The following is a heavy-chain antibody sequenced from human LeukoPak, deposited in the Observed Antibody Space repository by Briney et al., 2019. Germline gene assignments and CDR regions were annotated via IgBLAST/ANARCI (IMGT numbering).Heavy chain of an antibody. Sequence: ASVKVSCTASGYTFTSYAVHWVRQAPGQRLEWMGWIYAGNGKTKYSQKFQGRVTIPRDTSASTAYMELSSLRSEDTAVYFCARTTYYSHGYDYWGQGTLLTVST. CDR3: ARTTYYSHGYDY. CDR1: GYTFTSYA. D-gene: IGHD3-10*01. J-gene: IGHJ4*02. CDR2: IYAGNGKT. V-gene: IGHV1-3*01.